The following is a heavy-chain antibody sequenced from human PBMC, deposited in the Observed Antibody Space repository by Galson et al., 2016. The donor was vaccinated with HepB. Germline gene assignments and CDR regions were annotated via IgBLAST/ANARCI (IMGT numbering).Heavy chain of an antibody. V-gene: IGHV3-21*01. CDR3: ARGESSSPSSGDY. CDR1: GFTFSSYT. CDR2: ISSFGSYV. J-gene: IGHJ4*02. D-gene: IGHD6-6*01. Sequence: SLRLSCAASGFTFSSYTMHWVRQAPGKGLEWVSSISSFGSYVYYADSVKGRFTISRDNAKNSLYLQMNSLRAEDTAVYYCARGESSSPSSGDYWGQGTVFTVSS.